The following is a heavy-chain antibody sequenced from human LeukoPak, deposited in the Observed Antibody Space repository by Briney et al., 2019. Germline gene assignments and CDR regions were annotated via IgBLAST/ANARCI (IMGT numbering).Heavy chain of an antibody. V-gene: IGHV1-8*01. CDR3: ARDWFGELLGHAFDI. CDR2: MNPNSGNT. J-gene: IGHJ3*02. Sequence: GAAVKVSCKGSGYTFTSYDINWVRQATARGLAGMGWMNPNSGNTGYAQKFQGRVTMTTDTSTSTAYMELRSLRSDDTAVYYCARDWFGELLGHAFDIWGQGTMVTVSS. CDR1: GYTFTSYD. D-gene: IGHD3-10*01.